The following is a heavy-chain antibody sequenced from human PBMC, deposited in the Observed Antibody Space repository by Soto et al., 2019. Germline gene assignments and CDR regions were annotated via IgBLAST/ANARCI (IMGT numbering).Heavy chain of an antibody. CDR3: TRLLWAP. J-gene: IGHJ5*02. Sequence: PGRSQRLSCKAAGLNFDEYAMSWFRQAPGRGLEWVGFIRSKAYGGTTEYAASVQGRFIISRDDSKSIAYLQMNSLKTEDTAVYYCTRLLWAPWGQGTLVTVSS. CDR2: IRSKAYGGTT. CDR1: GLNFDEYA. V-gene: IGHV3-49*03. D-gene: IGHD3-10*01.